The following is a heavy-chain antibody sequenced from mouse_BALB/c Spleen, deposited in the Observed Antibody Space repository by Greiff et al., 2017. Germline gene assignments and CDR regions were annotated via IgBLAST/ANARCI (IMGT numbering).Heavy chain of an antibody. CDR1: GYTFSSYW. Sequence: VKLQESGAELMKPGASVKISCKATGYTFSSYWIEWVKQRPGHGLEWIGEILPGSGSTNYNEKFKGKATFTADKSSSTAYMQLSSLTSDDSAVYFCARGHYGNYLDYWGQGTTLTVSS. CDR3: ARGHYGNYLDY. J-gene: IGHJ2*01. V-gene: IGHV1-9*01. CDR2: ILPGSGST. D-gene: IGHD2-1*01.